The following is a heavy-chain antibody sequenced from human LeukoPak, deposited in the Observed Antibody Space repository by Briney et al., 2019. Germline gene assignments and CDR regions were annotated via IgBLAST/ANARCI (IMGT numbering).Heavy chain of an antibody. CDR1: GGTFSSYA. CDR2: IIPILGIA. V-gene: IGHV1-69*04. CDR3: ARETAVAGTDY. D-gene: IGHD6-19*01. Sequence: SVKVSCKASGGTFSSYAISWVRQAPGQRLEWMGRIIPILGIANYAQKFQGRVTITADKSTSTAYMELSSLRSEDTAVYYCARETAVAGTDYWGQGTLVNVSS. J-gene: IGHJ4*02.